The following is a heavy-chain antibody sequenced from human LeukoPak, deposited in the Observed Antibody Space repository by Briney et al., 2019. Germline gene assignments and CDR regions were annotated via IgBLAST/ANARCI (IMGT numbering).Heavy chain of an antibody. CDR2: TYYRSKWYN. J-gene: IGHJ5*02. CDR1: GDSVSSNSAA. D-gene: IGHD3-3*01. CDR3: ARDSPYDFWSGYYTGWFDP. Sequence: SQTLSLTCAISGDSVSSNSAAWNWIRQSPSRGLEWLGRTYYRSKWYNDYAVSVKSRITINRGTSKNQCSLQLNSVTPEDTAVDYCARDSPYDFWSGYYTGWFDPWGQGTLATVSS. V-gene: IGHV6-1*01.